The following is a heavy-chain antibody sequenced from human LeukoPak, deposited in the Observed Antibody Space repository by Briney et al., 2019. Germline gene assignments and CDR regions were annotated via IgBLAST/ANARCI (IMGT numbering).Heavy chain of an antibody. D-gene: IGHD2-2*02. CDR2: IWYDGGDK. V-gene: IGHV3-33*01. CDR3: ARDGLGYCSSTNCYTFDY. J-gene: IGHJ4*02. CDR1: GFSFGSHG. Sequence: GGSLRLSCAASGFSFGSHGMHWVRQAPGKGLEWVALIWYDGGDKSYADSVKGRFTISRDNSKNTLFLQMNSLRAEDTAVYYCARDGLGYCSSTNCYTFDYWGQGTLVTVSS.